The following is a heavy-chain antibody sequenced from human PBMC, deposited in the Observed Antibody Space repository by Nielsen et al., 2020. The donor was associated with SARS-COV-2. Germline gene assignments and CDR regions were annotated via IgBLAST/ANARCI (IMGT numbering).Heavy chain of an antibody. CDR3: ARHSGAAHGPGSPSESGYYGLDV. V-gene: IGHV5-51*01. CDR2: MYPGDSDI. J-gene: IGHJ6*02. D-gene: IGHD3-10*01. Sequence: VRQAPGKGLEWMGFMYPGDSDIRYSPSFQGQVTISADKSINTAYLQWSSLRASDTAMYYCARHSGAAHGPGSPSESGYYGLDVWGQGTAVTVSS.